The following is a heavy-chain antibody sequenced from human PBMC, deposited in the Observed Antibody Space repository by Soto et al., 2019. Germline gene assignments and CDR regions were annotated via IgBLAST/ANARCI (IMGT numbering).Heavy chain of an antibody. CDR3: ARGMDYDILTGYYATPYGY. V-gene: IGHV3-33*01. CDR1: GFTFSSYG. CDR2: IWYDGSNK. Sequence: QVQLVESGGGVVQPGRSLRLSCAASGFTFSSYGMHWVRQAPGKGLEWVAVIWYDGSNKYYADSVKGRFTISRDNSKNTLYLQMNSLRAEDTAVYYCARGMDYDILTGYYATPYGYWGQGTLVTVS. J-gene: IGHJ4*02. D-gene: IGHD3-9*01.